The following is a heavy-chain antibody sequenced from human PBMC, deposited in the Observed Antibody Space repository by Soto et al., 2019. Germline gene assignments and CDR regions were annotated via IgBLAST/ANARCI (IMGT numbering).Heavy chain of an antibody. J-gene: IGHJ5*02. CDR1: GYTFTSYD. Sequence: QVQLVQSGAEVKKPGASVKVSCKASGYTFTSYDINWVRQATGQGLEWMGWMNPNSGNTAYAQKFQGRVTMTRNTSISTAYMELSSLRSEDTAVYYCARERRSIAARWFDPWGQGTLVTVSS. CDR2: MNPNSGNT. CDR3: ARERRSIAARWFDP. V-gene: IGHV1-8*01. D-gene: IGHD6-6*01.